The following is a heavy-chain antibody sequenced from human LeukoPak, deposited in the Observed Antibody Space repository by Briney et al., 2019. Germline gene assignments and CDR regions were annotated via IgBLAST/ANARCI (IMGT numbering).Heavy chain of an antibody. V-gene: IGHV3-9*03. CDR2: ISWNSGSI. J-gene: IGHJ2*01. CDR1: GFTFDDYA. CDR3: TNDRRRHSSGWYYWYFDL. Sequence: GRSLRLSCAASGFTFDDYAMHWVRQAPGKSLEWVSGISWNSGSIGYADSVKGRFTISRDNAKNSLYLQMNSLRAEDMTLYYCTNDRRRHSSGWYYWYFDLWGRGTLVTVSS. D-gene: IGHD6-19*01.